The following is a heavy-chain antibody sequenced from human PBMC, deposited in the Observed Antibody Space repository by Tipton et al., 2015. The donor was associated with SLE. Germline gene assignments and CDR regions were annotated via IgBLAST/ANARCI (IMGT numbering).Heavy chain of an antibody. CDR3: PRRISYGYKGAFDI. CDR2: INHSGST. J-gene: IGHJ3*02. CDR1: GGSFSGYH. Sequence: TLSLTCSIYGGSFSGYHWSWIRQHPGTGLAWIGEINHSGSTNYNPSLKSRVTISVDTSKNQFSLKLSSVTAADTAVYYCPRRISYGYKGAFDIWGQGTMVILS. D-gene: IGHD5-18*01. V-gene: IGHV4-34*01.